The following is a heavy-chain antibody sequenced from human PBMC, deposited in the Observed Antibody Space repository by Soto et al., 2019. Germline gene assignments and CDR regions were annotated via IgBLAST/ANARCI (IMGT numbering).Heavy chain of an antibody. CDR1: EFTFSSYS. CDR3: ARETLGFGELLAEGSYYFDY. D-gene: IGHD3-10*01. V-gene: IGHV3-21*01. J-gene: IGHJ4*02. CDR2: ISSSSSYI. Sequence: GGSLRLSCAASEFTFSSYSMNWVRQAPGKGLEWVSPISSSSSYIYCADSLKGRFTISRDNAKNSLYLQMNSLRAEDTAVYYCARETLGFGELLAEGSYYFDYWGQGTLVTVSS.